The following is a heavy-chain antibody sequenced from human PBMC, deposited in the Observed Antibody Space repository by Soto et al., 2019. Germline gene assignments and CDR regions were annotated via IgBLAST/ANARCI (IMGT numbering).Heavy chain of an antibody. CDR1: GYAFTNYG. J-gene: IGHJ4*02. D-gene: IGHD5-18*01. CDR2: ISASTINT. V-gene: IGHV1-18*04. Sequence: HVQMVQSGGEVRTPGASVKVSCTTSGYAFTNYGVSWVRQAPGQGPEWMGWISASTINTNYAQTFQGRVTLTTDSSTNTAFMELTSLTPDDTAVYYCARDVDTAMGPTWGQFDYWGQGTLITVSS. CDR3: ARDVDTAMGPTWGQFDY.